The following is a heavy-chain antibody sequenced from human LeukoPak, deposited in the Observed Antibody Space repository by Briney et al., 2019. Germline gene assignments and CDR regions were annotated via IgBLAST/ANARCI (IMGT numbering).Heavy chain of an antibody. CDR3: ARGIGIAAAGTNHDAFDI. CDR2: TRNKANSYTT. D-gene: IGHD6-13*01. V-gene: IGHV3-72*01. J-gene: IGHJ3*02. CDR1: GFTFSDHY. Sequence: GGSLRLSCAASGFTFSDHYMDWVRQAPGKGLEWVGRTRNKANSYTTEYAASVKGRFTISRDDSKNSLYLQMNSLKTEDTAVYYCARGIGIAAAGTNHDAFDIWGQGTMVTVSS.